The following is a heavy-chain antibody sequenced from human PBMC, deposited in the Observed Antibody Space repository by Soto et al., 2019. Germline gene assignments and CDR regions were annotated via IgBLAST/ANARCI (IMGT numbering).Heavy chain of an antibody. J-gene: IGHJ4*02. CDR3: ARPPEGYCSGGNCHFDY. CDR1: GYNFATHW. Sequence: GESLKISCKGSGYNFATHWVAWVRQMPGKGLEWMGIIYPGDSDTTYSPSFQGRVNISVDKSLNTAYLQWNSLKASDTAMYYCARPPEGYCSGGNCHFDYWGQGTLVTVSS. V-gene: IGHV5-51*01. CDR2: IYPGDSDT. D-gene: IGHD2-15*01.